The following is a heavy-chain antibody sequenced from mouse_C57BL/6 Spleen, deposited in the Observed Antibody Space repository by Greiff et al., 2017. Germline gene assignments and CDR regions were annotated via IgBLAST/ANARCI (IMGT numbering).Heavy chain of an antibody. V-gene: IGHV1-82*01. D-gene: IGHD3-3*01. J-gene: IGHJ2*01. CDR1: GYAFSSSW. CDR2: IYPGDGDT. Sequence: QVQLQQSGPELVKPGASVKISCKASGYAFSSSWMNWVKQRPGKGLEWIGRIYPGDGDTNYNGKFKGKATLTAAKSSSTAYMQLSSLTSEDSAVYFCARGGGQDYFDCWGQGTTLTVSS. CDR3: ARGGGQDYFDC.